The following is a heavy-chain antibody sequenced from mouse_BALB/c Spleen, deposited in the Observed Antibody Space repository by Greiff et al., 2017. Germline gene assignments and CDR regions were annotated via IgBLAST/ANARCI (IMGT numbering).Heavy chain of an antibody. CDR2: ISYDGSN. D-gene: IGHD2-1*01. J-gene: IGHJ4*01. V-gene: IGHV3-6*02. CDR1: GYSITSGYY. Sequence: ESGPGLVKPSQSLSLTCSVTGYSITSGYYWNWIRQFPGNKLEWMGYISYDGSNNYNPSLKNRISITRDTSKNQFFLKLNSVTTEDTATYYCARGENYGNYAMDYWGQGTSVTVSS. CDR3: ARGENYGNYAMDY.